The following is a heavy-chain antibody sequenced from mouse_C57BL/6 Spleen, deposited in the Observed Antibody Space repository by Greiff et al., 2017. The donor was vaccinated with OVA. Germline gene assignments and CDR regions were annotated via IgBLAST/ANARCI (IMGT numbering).Heavy chain of an antibody. CDR1: GYSFTDYY. D-gene: IGHD4-1*01. Sequence: VQLQQSGPELVQPGASVKISCKASGYSFTDYYMKWVKQSNGKGLEWIGVINPNYGTTSYNQKFKGKATLTVDQSSSTAYMQLNSLTSEDSAVYYCARGGYWGFADWGQGTLVTVSA. CDR2: INPNYGTT. CDR3: ARGGYWGFAD. V-gene: IGHV1-39*01. J-gene: IGHJ3*01.